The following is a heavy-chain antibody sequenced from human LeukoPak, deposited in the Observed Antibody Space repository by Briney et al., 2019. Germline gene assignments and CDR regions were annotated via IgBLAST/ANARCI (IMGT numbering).Heavy chain of an antibody. Sequence: GGSLRLSCAASGFTFSSYGMHWVRQAPGKGLELVAVIWYDGSNKYYADSVKGRFTISRDNSKNTLYLQMNSLRAEDTAVYYCAKSPDPSGSYYDYWGQGTLVTVSS. J-gene: IGHJ4*02. V-gene: IGHV3-33*06. CDR1: GFTFSSYG. CDR3: AKSPDPSGSYYDY. CDR2: IWYDGSNK. D-gene: IGHD1-26*01.